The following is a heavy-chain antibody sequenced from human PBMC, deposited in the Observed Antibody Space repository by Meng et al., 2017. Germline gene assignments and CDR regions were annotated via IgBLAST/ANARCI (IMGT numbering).Heavy chain of an antibody. Sequence: EEQLVESGGGLVQAWGSLGFSFAASGFTFSSYWMHWVRQAPGKGLVWVSRINSDGSSTSYADSVKGRFTISRDNAKNTLYLQMNSLRAEDTAVYYCASELPGGPNYWYFDLWGRGTLVTVSS. D-gene: IGHD4-23*01. CDR2: INSDGSST. CDR3: ASELPGGPNYWYFDL. V-gene: IGHV3-74*01. J-gene: IGHJ2*01. CDR1: GFTFSSYW.